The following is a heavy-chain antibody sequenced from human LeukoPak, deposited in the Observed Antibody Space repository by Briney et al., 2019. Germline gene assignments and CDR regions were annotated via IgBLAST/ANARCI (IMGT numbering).Heavy chain of an antibody. CDR2: ISYDGSNK. CDR1: GFTFSSYG. D-gene: IGHD2-2*01. V-gene: IGHV3-30*03. J-gene: IGHJ4*02. CDR3: ARPPPSCSSTSCYQHY. Sequence: PGGSLRPSCAASGFTFSSYGMHWVRQAPGKGLEWVAIISYDGSNKYYADSVKGRFTISRDNSKNALYLQMNSLRAEDTAVYYCARPPPSCSSTSCYQHYWGQGTLVTVSS.